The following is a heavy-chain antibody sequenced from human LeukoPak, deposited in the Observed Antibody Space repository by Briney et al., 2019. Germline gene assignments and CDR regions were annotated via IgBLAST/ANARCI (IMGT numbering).Heavy chain of an antibody. CDR1: GGSISSGGYY. J-gene: IGHJ6*02. CDR3: ASGPYLPRIAGQPYYYYYGMDV. V-gene: IGHV4-31*03. D-gene: IGHD2-21*01. CDR2: IYYSGST. Sequence: PSETLSLTCTVSGGSISSGGYYWSWIRQHPGKGLEWIGYIYYSGSTYYNPSLKSRVTISVDTSKNQFSLKLSSVTAADTAVYYCASGPYLPRIAGQPYYYYYGMDVWGQGTTVTVSS.